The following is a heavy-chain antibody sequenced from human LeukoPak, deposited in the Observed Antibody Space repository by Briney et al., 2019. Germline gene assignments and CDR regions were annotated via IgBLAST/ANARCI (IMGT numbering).Heavy chain of an antibody. V-gene: IGHV3-7*01. CDR3: ATDLNWETY. D-gene: IGHD7-27*01. CDR2: IKPDGS. J-gene: IGHJ4*02. CDR1: GFTFSSYW. Sequence: PGGSLRVSCAASGFTFSSYWMTWVRQAPGKGLEWVANIKPDGSHYVASVKGRFTISRDNAKNSLYLQMNSLRAEDTAVYYCATDLNWETYWGQGTLVTVSS.